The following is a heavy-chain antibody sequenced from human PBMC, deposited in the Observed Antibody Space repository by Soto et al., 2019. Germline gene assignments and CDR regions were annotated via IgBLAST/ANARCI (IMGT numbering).Heavy chain of an antibody. CDR2: IDPTDSYT. CDR3: ARHGDSSSPNWFDP. Sequence: GESLKISCKGSGYSFTSYWITWVRQMPGKGLEWMGRIDPTDSYTSYSPAFQGHVTISGDKSISTAYLQWSTLKASDTAMYYCARHGDSSSPNWFDPWGPGTLVTVSS. D-gene: IGHD6-6*01. J-gene: IGHJ5*02. CDR1: GYSFTSYW. V-gene: IGHV5-10-1*01.